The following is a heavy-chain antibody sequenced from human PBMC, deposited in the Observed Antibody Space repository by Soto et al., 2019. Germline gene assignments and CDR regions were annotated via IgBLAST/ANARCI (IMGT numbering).Heavy chain of an antibody. CDR1: SGSNDTTNW. J-gene: IGHJ6*02. Sequence: QVQLQESGPGLVKPSGTLSLTCAVSSGSNDTTNWWSWVRQPPGKGLECIGEIFHSGNTYYNPSLASRVTISVDTSKNQFSLNLRSVTAADTAVYYCARRTWGMDVWGQGTTVTVSS. CDR2: IFHSGNT. V-gene: IGHV4-4*02. CDR3: ARRTWGMDV. D-gene: IGHD2-8*01.